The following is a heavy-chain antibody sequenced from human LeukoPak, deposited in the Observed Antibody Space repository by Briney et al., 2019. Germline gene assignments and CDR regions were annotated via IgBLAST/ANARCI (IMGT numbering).Heavy chain of an antibody. CDR3: ARVRGYYDSSGYDY. CDR1: GASISSYY. J-gene: IGHJ4*02. V-gene: IGHV4-59*01. Sequence: SETLPLTCTVPGASISSYYWSWIRQPPGKGLEWIGYIYYSGSTNYNPALKSRVTISEDTSKNQISLKLSSVTAADTAVYYCARVRGYYDSSGYDYWGQGTLVTVSS. D-gene: IGHD3-22*01. CDR2: IYYSGST.